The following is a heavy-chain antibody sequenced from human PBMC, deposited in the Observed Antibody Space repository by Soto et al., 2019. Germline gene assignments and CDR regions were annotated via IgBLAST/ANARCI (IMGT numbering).Heavy chain of an antibody. Sequence: EVQLLESGGGLVQPGGSLRLSCAASGFTFSSYAMSWVRQAPGKGLEWVSAISGSGGSTYYADSVKGRFTISRDNSKNTLYLQRNSLRAEDTAVYYCAKDRSSWYFFDYWGQGTLVTVSS. V-gene: IGHV3-23*01. J-gene: IGHJ4*02. CDR2: ISGSGGST. CDR1: GFTFSSYA. CDR3: AKDRSSWYFFDY. D-gene: IGHD6-13*01.